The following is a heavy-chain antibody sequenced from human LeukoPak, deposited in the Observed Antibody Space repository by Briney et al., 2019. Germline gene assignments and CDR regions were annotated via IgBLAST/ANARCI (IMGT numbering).Heavy chain of an antibody. Sequence: GASVKVSCKVSGYTLTELSMHWVRQAPGKGLEWMGGFDPEDGETIYAQKFQGRVTMTEDTSTDTAYMELSSLRSEDTAVYYCATVPTGLSGSLFYYFDYWGQGTLVTVSS. CDR3: ATVPTGLSGSLFYYFDY. CDR2: FDPEDGET. D-gene: IGHD1-26*01. CDR1: GYTLTELS. V-gene: IGHV1-24*01. J-gene: IGHJ4*02.